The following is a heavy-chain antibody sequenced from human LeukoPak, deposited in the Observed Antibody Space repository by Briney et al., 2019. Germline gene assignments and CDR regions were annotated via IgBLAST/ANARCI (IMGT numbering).Heavy chain of an antibody. J-gene: IGHJ5*02. Sequence: SETLSLTCTVSGGSISSRSYYWGWIRQPPGKGLEWIGTIYYSGSTYYNPSLKSRVTISLDTSKNQFSLKLTSVTAADTAVYYCARDRRGWDYGDYIWFDLWGQGTLVTVSS. CDR1: GGSISSRSYY. CDR3: ARDRRGWDYGDYIWFDL. CDR2: IYYSGST. D-gene: IGHD4-17*01. V-gene: IGHV4-39*07.